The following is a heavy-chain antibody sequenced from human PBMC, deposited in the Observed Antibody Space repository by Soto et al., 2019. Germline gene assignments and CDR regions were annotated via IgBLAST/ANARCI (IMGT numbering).Heavy chain of an antibody. J-gene: IGHJ6*02. V-gene: IGHV3-21*06. Sequence: GGSLRLSCVASGFSFRTHTLVWVRQAPGKGLEWVSYISTGGTYLEYAHSVKGRFTISRDDAADSVFLQMNSLKGDDTAVYYCVKGGEDITSPYGMDVWGQGTTVTVSS. CDR2: ISTGGTYL. CDR1: GFSFRTHT. D-gene: IGHD2-2*01. CDR3: VKGGEDITSPYGMDV.